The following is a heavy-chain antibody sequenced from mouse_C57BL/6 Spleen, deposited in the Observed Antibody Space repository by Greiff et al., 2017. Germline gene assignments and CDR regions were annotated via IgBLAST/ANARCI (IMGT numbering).Heavy chain of an antibody. CDR1: GYTFTSYW. CDR3: ARGGDGYWYFDV. D-gene: IGHD3-3*01. Sequence: QVQLQQPGAELVKPGASVKMSCKASGYTFTSYWITWVKQRPGQGLEWIGDIYPGSGSTNYNEKFKSKATLTVDTSSSTAYMQLSSLTSVDSAVYYCARGGDGYWYFDVWGTGTTVTVSS. V-gene: IGHV1-55*01. J-gene: IGHJ1*03. CDR2: IYPGSGST.